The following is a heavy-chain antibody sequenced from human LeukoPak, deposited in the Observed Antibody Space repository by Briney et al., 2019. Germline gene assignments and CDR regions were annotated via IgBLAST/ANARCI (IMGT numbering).Heavy chain of an antibody. J-gene: IGHJ4*02. CDR3: ARGLGYSSSWYPY. Sequence: SETLSLTCAVYGGSFSGYYWSWIRQPPGKGLEWIGEINHSGSTNYNPSLKSRVTISVDTSKNQFSLKLSSVTAADTAVYYCARGLGYSSSWYPYWGQGTLVTVSS. V-gene: IGHV4-34*01. D-gene: IGHD6-13*01. CDR2: INHSGST. CDR1: GGSFSGYY.